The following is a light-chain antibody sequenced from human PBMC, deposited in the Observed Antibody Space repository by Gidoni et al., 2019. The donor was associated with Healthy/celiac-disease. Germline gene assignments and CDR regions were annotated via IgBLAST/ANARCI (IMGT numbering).Light chain of an antibody. CDR2: DAS. J-gene: IGKJ4*01. CDR1: QSVSSY. V-gene: IGKV3-11*01. CDR3: QQRSNWHPLT. Sequence: EIVLTQSPATLSLSPRERATLSYRASQSVSSYLAWYQQKPGQATRLLIYDASNRATSLPAMFCGSGSATDVSLPISSLEPADFAVSYCQQRSNWHPLTFXGXTKVEIK.